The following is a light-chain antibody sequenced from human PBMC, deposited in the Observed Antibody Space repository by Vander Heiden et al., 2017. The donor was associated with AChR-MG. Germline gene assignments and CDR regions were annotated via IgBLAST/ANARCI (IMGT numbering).Light chain of an antibody. CDR3: SSYTGSTYRVV. CDR1: SSDVGDDKY. Sequence: QSALTQPASVSGSPGQSITISRTGISSDVGDDKYVSWYQQFPGKAPKVMIYDVSNRPSGVSDRFSGSESANTAYLTISGLQAEDEADYFCSSYTGSTYRVVFGGGTRLTVL. J-gene: IGLJ2*01. CDR2: DVS. V-gene: IGLV2-14*03.